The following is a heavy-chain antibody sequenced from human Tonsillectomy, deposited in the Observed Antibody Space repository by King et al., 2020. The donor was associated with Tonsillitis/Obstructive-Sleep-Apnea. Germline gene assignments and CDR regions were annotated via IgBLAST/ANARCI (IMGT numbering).Heavy chain of an antibody. V-gene: IGHV4-59*01. Sequence: VQLQESGPGLVKPSETLSLTCTVSGGSISSYYWSWIRQPPGKGLEWIAYIYYSGSTNYGPSLKSRVTISVDMSKNLFSLKLSSVTAADTAVYYCARGRGNSYGYYFDYWGQGTLVTVSS. J-gene: IGHJ4*02. CDR1: GGSISSYY. CDR2: IYYSGST. D-gene: IGHD5-18*01. CDR3: ARGRGNSYGYYFDY.